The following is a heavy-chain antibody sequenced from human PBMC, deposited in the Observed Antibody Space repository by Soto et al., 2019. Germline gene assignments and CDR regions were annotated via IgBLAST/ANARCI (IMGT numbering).Heavy chain of an antibody. CDR2: IDWDDDK. J-gene: IGHJ4*02. Sequence: SGPTLVNPTQTLTLTCTFSGFSLTTGGMCVAWIRQPPGKALEWLALIDWDDDKNYSTSLKTRLTISKDTSKNQVVLTMTNMDPVDTATYYCARVPGYYDSSGFIGFDSWGQGTLVTVS. CDR3: ARVPGYYDSSGFIGFDS. D-gene: IGHD3-22*01. CDR1: GFSLTTGGMC. V-gene: IGHV2-70*01.